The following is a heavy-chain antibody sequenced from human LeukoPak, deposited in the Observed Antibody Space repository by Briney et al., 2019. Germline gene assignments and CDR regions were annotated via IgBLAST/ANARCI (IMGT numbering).Heavy chain of an antibody. Sequence: SETLSLTCAVYGGSFSGYYWGWIRQPPGKGLEWIGSIYYSGSTNYNPSLKSRVTISVDTSKNQFSLKLNSVTAADTAVYYCARRWIAAAGSYYWGQGTLVTVSS. J-gene: IGHJ4*02. D-gene: IGHD6-13*01. V-gene: IGHV4-34*01. CDR3: ARRWIAAAGSYY. CDR1: GGSFSGYY. CDR2: IYYSGST.